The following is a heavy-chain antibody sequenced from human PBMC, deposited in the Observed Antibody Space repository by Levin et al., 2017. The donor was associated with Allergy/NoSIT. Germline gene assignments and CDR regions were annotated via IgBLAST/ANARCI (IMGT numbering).Heavy chain of an antibody. CDR3: TRDPPGSHFDY. V-gene: IGHV3-69-1*01. Sequence: PGGSLRLSCAASGFIVSAYNMNWVRQAPGRGLEWLSYITTSGTMYYAGSVKGRFTSSRDNAKNSLYLQMNSLRADDTAVYYCTRDPPGSHFDYWGQGTLVTVSS. D-gene: IGHD1-26*01. J-gene: IGHJ4*02. CDR1: GFIVSAYN. CDR2: ITTSGTM.